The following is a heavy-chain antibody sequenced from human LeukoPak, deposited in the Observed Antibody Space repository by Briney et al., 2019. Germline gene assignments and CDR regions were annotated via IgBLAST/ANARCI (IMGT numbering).Heavy chain of an antibody. D-gene: IGHD2-2*01. CDR1: GYTFTGHY. J-gene: IGHJ6*03. CDR2: INTNTGNP. CDR3: ARADIVVVPAARVRLATDFYYYYYMDV. V-gene: IGHV7-4-1*02. Sequence: GASVKVSCKASGYTFTGHYIYWVRQAPGQGLEWLGWINTNTGNPTYAQGFTGRFVFSLDTSVSTAYLQISSLKAEDTAVYYCARADIVVVPAARVRLATDFYYYYYMDVWGKGTTVTVSS.